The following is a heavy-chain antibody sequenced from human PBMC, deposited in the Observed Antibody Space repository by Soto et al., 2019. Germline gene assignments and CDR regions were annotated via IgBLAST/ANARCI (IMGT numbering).Heavy chain of an antibody. V-gene: IGHV4-38-2*01. CDR2: IYHSGST. Sequence: SETLSLTCAVSGYSISSGYYWGWIRQPPGKGLEWIGSIYHSGSTYYNPSLKSRVTISVDTSKNQFSLKLSSVTAADTAVYYCAMNELRYFDWLPTDGDALDIWGQGTMVTVSS. D-gene: IGHD3-9*01. CDR3: AMNELRYFDWLPTDGDALDI. J-gene: IGHJ3*02. CDR1: GYSISSGYY.